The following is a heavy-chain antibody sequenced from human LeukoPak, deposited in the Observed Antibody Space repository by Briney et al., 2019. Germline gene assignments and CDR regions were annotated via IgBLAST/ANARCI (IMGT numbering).Heavy chain of an antibody. J-gene: IGHJ2*01. Sequence: SETLSLTYAVSGGSFSVYYWRWIRQPPGEGLEWIGEVNHSGSTNYNPSLKSRVTISVDTSKNQFSLKLSSVTAADTAVYYCARALRDGDYVRFPGNYYWYFDLWGRGTLVTVSS. CDR2: VNHSGST. CDR1: GGSFSVYY. CDR3: ARALRDGDYVRFPGNYYWYFDL. V-gene: IGHV4-34*01. D-gene: IGHD4-17*01.